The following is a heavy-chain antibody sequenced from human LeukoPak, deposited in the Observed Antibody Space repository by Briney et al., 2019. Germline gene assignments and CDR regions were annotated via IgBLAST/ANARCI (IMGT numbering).Heavy chain of an antibody. Sequence: ASVKVSCKASGYTFTNCGSNWVRQAPGQGLEWMGWISAYNGNTNYAQNVQGRVTMTTDTSTSTAYVELRSLRSDDTAVYYCARGPSSVATRQDYWGQGTLVTVSS. V-gene: IGHV1-18*04. CDR1: GYTFTNCG. CDR3: ARGPSSVATRQDY. J-gene: IGHJ4*02. CDR2: ISAYNGNT. D-gene: IGHD6-6*01.